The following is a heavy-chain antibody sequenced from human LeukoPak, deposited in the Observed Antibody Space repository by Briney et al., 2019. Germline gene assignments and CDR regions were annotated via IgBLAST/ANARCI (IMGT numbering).Heavy chain of an antibody. D-gene: IGHD3-3*01. V-gene: IGHV1-8*01. CDR3: ARGRTNYDFWSGYYTGYYYYGMDV. Sequence: ASVKVSCKASGYTFTSYDINWVRQATGQGLEWMGWMNPNSGNTGYAQKFQGRVTMTRNTSISTAYMELSGLRSEDTAVYYCARGRTNYDFWSGYYTGYYYYGMDVWGQGTTVTVSS. CDR2: MNPNSGNT. J-gene: IGHJ6*02. CDR1: GYTFTSYD.